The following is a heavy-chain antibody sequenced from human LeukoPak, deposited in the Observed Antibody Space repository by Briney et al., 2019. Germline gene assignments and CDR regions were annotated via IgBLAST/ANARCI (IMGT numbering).Heavy chain of an antibody. J-gene: IGHJ4*02. CDR1: GYSISSGYY. D-gene: IGHD4-17*01. Sequence: SETLSLTCTVSGYSISSGYYWGWIRQPPGKGLEWIGSSYHSGSTYYNPSLKSRVTISVDTSKNQFSLKLSSVTAADTAVYYCARASHDYGDYSHFDYWGQGTLVTVSS. CDR3: ARASHDYGDYSHFDY. CDR2: SYHSGST. V-gene: IGHV4-38-2*02.